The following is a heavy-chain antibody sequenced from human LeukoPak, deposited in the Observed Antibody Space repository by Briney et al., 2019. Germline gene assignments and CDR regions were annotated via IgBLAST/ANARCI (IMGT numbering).Heavy chain of an antibody. D-gene: IGHD5-24*01. CDR1: GGSISSGDYY. CDR3: ARQGMATTPWDY. J-gene: IGHJ4*02. V-gene: IGHV4-61*08. CDR2: IYYSGST. Sequence: SETLSLTCTVSGGSISSGDYYWSWIRQPPGKGLEWIGYIYYSGSTNYNPSLKSRVTISVDTSKNQFSLKLSSVTAADTAVYYCARQGMATTPWDYWGQGTLVTVSS.